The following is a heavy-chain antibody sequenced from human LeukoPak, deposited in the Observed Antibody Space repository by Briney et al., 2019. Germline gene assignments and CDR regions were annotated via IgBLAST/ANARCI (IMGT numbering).Heavy chain of an antibody. D-gene: IGHD7-27*01. CDR1: GGSISSSSYY. J-gene: IGHJ4*02. V-gene: IGHV4-39*07. CDR3: ARDRRYLTAFDY. Sequence: PSETLSLTCTVSGGSISSSSYYWGWIRQPPGKGLEWIGSIYYSGSTYYNPSLKSRVTISVDTSKNQFSLKLSSVTAADTAVYYCARDRRYLTAFDYXGQGTLVTVSS. CDR2: IYYSGST.